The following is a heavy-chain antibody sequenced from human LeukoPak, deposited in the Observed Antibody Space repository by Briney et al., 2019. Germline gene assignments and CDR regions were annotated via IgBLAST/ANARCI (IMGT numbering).Heavy chain of an antibody. V-gene: IGHV3-33*08. CDR2: IWSDGTRE. J-gene: IGHJ4*02. CDR1: GFTFSSYC. D-gene: IGHD4-11*01. CDR3: ARDYSVGGPGH. Sequence: PGGSLRLSCAASGFTFSSYCMHCVLHTPGKGLEWVAIIWSDGTRENYADSVNGRFTISRDNSNNTLYLQMNSLIAEDTAVYFCARDYSVGGPGHWRQGTLVTVSS.